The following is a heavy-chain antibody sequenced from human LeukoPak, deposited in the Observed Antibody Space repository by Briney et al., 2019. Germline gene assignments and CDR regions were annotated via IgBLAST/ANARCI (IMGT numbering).Heavy chain of an antibody. D-gene: IGHD3-22*01. CDR1: GFTFSSYS. V-gene: IGHV3-48*02. CDR3: VTYYFDSSVPKKNY. J-gene: IGHJ4*02. Sequence: GGSLRLSCAASGFTFSSYSMNWVRQAPGKGLEWVSYISSSSSTIYYADSVKGRFTISRDDAKNSLYLQMNSLRDEDTAVYYCVTYYFDSSVPKKNYWGQGTLVTVSS. CDR2: ISSSSSTI.